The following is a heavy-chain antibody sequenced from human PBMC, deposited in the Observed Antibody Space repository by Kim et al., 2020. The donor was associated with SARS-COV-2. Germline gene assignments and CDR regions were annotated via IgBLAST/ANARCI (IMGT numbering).Heavy chain of an antibody. J-gene: IGHJ4*02. CDR1: GGTFSSYA. V-gene: IGHV1-69*06. D-gene: IGHD3-10*01. Sequence: SVKVSCKASGGTFSSYAISWVRQAPGQGLEWMGGIIPIFGTANYAQKFQGRVTITADKSTSTAYMELSSLRSEDTAVYYCARVAVVTMVRGVIIKGFDYWGQGTLVTVSS. CDR3: ARVAVVTMVRGVIIKGFDY. CDR2: IIPIFGTA.